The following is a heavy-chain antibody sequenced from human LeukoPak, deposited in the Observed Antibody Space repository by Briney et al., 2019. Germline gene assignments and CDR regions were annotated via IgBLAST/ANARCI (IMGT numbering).Heavy chain of an antibody. J-gene: IGHJ6*02. CDR3: AKEAFNWLRSHYYGVDV. CDR2: ISGSGDRT. Sequence: GGSLRLSCAASGFTFRSYAMSWVRPAPGKGLEWVSVISGSGDRTYYADSVKGRFTISRDNSKNTLYLQMNSLRAEDTAVYYCAKEAFNWLRSHYYGVDVWGQGTTVTVSS. CDR1: GFTFRSYA. D-gene: IGHD5-12*01. V-gene: IGHV3-23*01.